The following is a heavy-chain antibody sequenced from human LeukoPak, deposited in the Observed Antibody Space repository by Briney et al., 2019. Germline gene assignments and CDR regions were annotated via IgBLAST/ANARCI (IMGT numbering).Heavy chain of an antibody. CDR1: GYTFTSYG. CDR2: ISAYNGNT. J-gene: IGHJ4*02. D-gene: IGHD3-10*01. V-gene: IGHV1-18*01. Sequence: ASVKVSCKASGYTFTSYGISWVRQAPGQGLEWMGWISAYNGNTKYAQNFQDRVTMTRDTSISTAYMELSRLRSDDTAVYYCARDHSYYDSGSYSNVDYWGQGTLVTVSS. CDR3: ARDHSYYDSGSYSNVDY.